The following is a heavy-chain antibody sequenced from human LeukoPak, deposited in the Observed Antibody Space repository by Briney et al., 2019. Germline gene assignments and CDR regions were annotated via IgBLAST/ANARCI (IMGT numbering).Heavy chain of an antibody. V-gene: IGHV4-39*01. CDR2: IYYSGST. Sequence: SETLSLTCTVSSGSISSSSYYWGWIRQPPGKGLEWIGSIYYSGSTYYNPSLKSRVTISVDTSKNQFSLKLSSVTAADTAVYYCARLGDGDYFDYWGQGTLVTVSS. CDR3: ARLGDGDYFDY. D-gene: IGHD3-10*01. CDR1: SGSISSSSYY. J-gene: IGHJ4*02.